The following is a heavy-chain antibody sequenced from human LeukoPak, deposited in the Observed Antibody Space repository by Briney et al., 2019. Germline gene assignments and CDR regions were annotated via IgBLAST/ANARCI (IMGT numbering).Heavy chain of an antibody. CDR1: GYTFTSYG. J-gene: IGHJ4*02. D-gene: IGHD3-22*01. CDR3: ARDHGDFPHYYDSSGYPGDY. CDR2: ISAYNGNT. Sequence: ASVKVSCKASGYTFTSYGISWVRQAPGQGLEWMGWISAYNGNTNYAQKLQGRVTMTTDTSTSTAYMELRSLRSDDTAVYYCARDHGDFPHYYDSSGYPGDYWGQGTLVTVSS. V-gene: IGHV1-18*01.